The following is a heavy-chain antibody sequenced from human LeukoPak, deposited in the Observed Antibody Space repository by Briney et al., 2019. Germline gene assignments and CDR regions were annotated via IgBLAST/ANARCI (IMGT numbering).Heavy chain of an antibody. CDR1: GDSITSNSYY. Sequence: PSETLSLTCTVSGDSITSNSYYWGWIRQPPGKGLEWIGSIYYTGSTYYNPSLKSRVTVSLDTSKYQFSLKLTSVSAADTAIYYCARVYNPDFYYHMDVWGKGTTVTVSS. D-gene: IGHD1-14*01. CDR3: ARVYNPDFYYHMDV. J-gene: IGHJ6*03. CDR2: IYYTGST. V-gene: IGHV4-39*07.